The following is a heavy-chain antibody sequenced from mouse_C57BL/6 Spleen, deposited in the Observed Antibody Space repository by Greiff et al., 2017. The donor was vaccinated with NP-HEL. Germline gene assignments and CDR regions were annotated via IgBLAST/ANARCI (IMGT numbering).Heavy chain of an antibody. CDR1: GFNITDYY. CDR2: IDPEDGDT. V-gene: IGHV14-1*01. J-gene: IGHJ2*01. D-gene: IGHD2-4*01. CDR3: TTRRDYDGRYFDY. Sequence: VQLQQSGAELVRPGASVKLSCTASGFNITDYYMPWVKQRPEQGLEWIGRIDPEDGDTEYAPKFQGKATMTADTSSNTAYLQLSSLTSEDTAVYYWTTRRDYDGRYFDYWGQGTTLTVSS.